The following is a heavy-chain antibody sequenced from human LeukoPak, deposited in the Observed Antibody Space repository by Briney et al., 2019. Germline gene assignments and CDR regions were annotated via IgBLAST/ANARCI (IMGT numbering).Heavy chain of an antibody. CDR1: GFTFSTYW. CDR2: IKGDGSST. CDR3: ARASTTVPNLLDH. V-gene: IGHV3-74*01. D-gene: IGHD4-17*01. Sequence: GGSLRLSCAASGFTFSTYWMHWVRQAPGKGLVWVARIKGDGSSTIYADSVKGRFTISRDNSKNTLYLQTSSLRAEDTAVYYCARASTTVPNLLDHWGRGTPVTVSS. J-gene: IGHJ4*02.